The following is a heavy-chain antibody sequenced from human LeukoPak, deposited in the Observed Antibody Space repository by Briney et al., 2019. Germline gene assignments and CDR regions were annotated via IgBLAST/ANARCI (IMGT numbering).Heavy chain of an antibody. J-gene: IGHJ6*03. V-gene: IGHV4-34*01. D-gene: IGHD2-2*01. CDR2: INHSGST. Sequence: SETLSLTWAVYGGSFSGYYWSWIRQPPGKGLEWIGEINHSGSTNYNPSLKSRVTISVDTSKNQFSLKLSSVTAADTAAYYCARSYCSSTSCYAAYYYYMDVWGKGTTVTVSS. CDR1: GGSFSGYY. CDR3: ARSYCSSTSCYAAYYYYMDV.